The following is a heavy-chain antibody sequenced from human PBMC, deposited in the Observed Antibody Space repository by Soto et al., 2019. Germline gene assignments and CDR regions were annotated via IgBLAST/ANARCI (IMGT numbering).Heavy chain of an antibody. CDR2: IIPIVGAA. CDR3: ARDKDRAQLGGNYYFVMDV. Sequence: QVQLVQSGPEVRQPGSSVRVSCKSSGGTFSSSAITWVRQAPGKGLEWMGWIIPIVGAADYAQKFQGRVTITAYKSTTTAYMELSSLTSEDTAVYFCARDKDRAQLGGNYYFVMDVWGQGTTVTVSS. J-gene: IGHJ6*02. D-gene: IGHD3-3*02. CDR1: GGTFSSSA. V-gene: IGHV1-69*14.